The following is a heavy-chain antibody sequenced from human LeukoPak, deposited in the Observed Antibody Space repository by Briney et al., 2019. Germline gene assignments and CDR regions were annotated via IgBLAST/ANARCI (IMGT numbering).Heavy chain of an antibody. CDR3: AKSFGGYSSSWYYYYYYMDV. CDR2: IWYDGSNK. D-gene: IGHD6-13*01. Sequence: GRSLRLSCAASGFTFSSYGMHWVRQAPGKGLERVAVIWYDGSNKYYADSVKGRFTISRDNSKNTLYLQMNSLRAEDTAVYYCAKSFGGYSSSWYYYYYYMDVWGKGTTVTVSS. J-gene: IGHJ6*03. CDR1: GFTFSSYG. V-gene: IGHV3-33*06.